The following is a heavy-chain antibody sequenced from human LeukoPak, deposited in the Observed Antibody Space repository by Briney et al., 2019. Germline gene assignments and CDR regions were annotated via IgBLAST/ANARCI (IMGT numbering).Heavy chain of an antibody. CDR1: GYTFTGYY. Sequence: GASVKVSCKASGYTFTGYYMHWVRQAPGQGLEWMGWINPNSGGTNYAQKFQGRVTMTRNTSISTAYMELSSLRSEDTAVYYCARGMGKTMVRGVNYYFDYWGQGTLVTVSS. CDR3: ARGMGKTMVRGVNYYFDY. V-gene: IGHV1-2*02. D-gene: IGHD3-10*01. J-gene: IGHJ4*02. CDR2: INPNSGGT.